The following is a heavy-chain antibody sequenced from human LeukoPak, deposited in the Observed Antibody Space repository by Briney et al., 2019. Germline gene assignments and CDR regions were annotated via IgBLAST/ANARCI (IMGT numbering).Heavy chain of an antibody. D-gene: IGHD6-19*01. J-gene: IGHJ4*02. CDR3: ARHKISVAGTRDFDY. Sequence: SETLSLTCTVSGGSISSSSYYWGWIRQPPGKGLEWIGSIYYSGSTYYNPSLKSRVTISVDTSKNQLSLKLSSVTAADTAVYYCARHKISVAGTRDFDYWGQGTLVTVSS. CDR2: IYYSGST. CDR1: GGSISSSSYY. V-gene: IGHV4-39*01.